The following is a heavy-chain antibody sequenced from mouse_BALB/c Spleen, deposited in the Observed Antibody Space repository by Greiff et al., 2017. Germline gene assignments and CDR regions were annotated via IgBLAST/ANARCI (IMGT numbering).Heavy chain of an antibody. CDR3: ARITTGAVFAY. CDR2: ILPGSGST. Sequence: QVQLQQSGPELEKPGASVKISCKATGYTFSSYWIEWVKQRPGHGLEWIGEILPGSGSTNYNEKFKGKATFTADTSSNTAYMQLSSLTSEDSAVYYCARITTGAVFAYWGQGTLVTVSA. V-gene: IGHV1-9*01. D-gene: IGHD1-1*01. J-gene: IGHJ3*01. CDR1: GYTFSSYW.